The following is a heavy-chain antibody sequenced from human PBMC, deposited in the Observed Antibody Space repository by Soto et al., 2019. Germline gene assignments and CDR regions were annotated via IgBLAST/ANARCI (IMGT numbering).Heavy chain of an antibody. CDR2: IYHSGDT. J-gene: IGHJ4*02. Sequence: PSETLSLTCAVSGYSLTSGYYCGWIRQPPGKGLEWIGSIYHSGDTYYNPSLKSRVTISVDTSKDHFSLKLTSVTAADTAVYYCARARIVVAGTIVDYWGQGTLGTGS. CDR3: ARARIVVAGTIVDY. D-gene: IGHD6-19*01. V-gene: IGHV4-38-2*01. CDR1: GYSLTSGYY.